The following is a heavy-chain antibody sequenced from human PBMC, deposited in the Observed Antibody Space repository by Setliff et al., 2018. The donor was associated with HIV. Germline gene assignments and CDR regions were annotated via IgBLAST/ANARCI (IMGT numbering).Heavy chain of an antibody. CDR1: GDSIMNYY. CDR3: ARHQRGYYGSGSYSA. J-gene: IGHJ5*02. V-gene: IGHV4-59*08. D-gene: IGHD3-10*01. CDR2: IYYSGYTNERA. Sequence: SETLSLTCNVSGDSIMNYYWSWIRQPPGKGLEWIGYIYYSGYTNERASYNPSLQSRVTISEDTSKNQVSLKLRSVTAADTAMYYCARHQRGYYGSGSYSAWGQGKLVTVSS.